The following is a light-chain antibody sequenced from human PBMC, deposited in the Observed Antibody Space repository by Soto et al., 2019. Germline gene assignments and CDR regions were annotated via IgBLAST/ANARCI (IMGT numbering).Light chain of an antibody. CDR1: QNVDSSY. CDR3: QQYGSSPGSA. Sequence: EIVLTQSPGTLSLSPGERATLSCRISQNVDSSYLAWYQQKGGQSPRLLIYGASSRATGTPDRFSGSVSGTGFTLTISRVEPEDFAVYYCQQYGSSPGSAFGGGARVEIK. V-gene: IGKV3-20*01. CDR2: GAS. J-gene: IGKJ4*01.